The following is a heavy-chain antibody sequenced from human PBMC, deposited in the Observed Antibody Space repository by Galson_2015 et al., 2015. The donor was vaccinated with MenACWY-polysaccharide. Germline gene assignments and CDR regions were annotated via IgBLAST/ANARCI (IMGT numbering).Heavy chain of an antibody. J-gene: IGHJ4*02. Sequence: SLRLSCAASRFTFSDYAMSWVRQAPGKGLEWVSVISSSGDNTYYADSVKGRFTISRDNSKNTLFLQMNSLRVEDTALYYCAKDLRKTTAVTRRLDCWGQGTPVTVS. CDR1: RFTFSDYA. CDR2: ISSSGDNT. D-gene: IGHD4-17*01. CDR3: AKDLRKTTAVTRRLDC. V-gene: IGHV3-23*01.